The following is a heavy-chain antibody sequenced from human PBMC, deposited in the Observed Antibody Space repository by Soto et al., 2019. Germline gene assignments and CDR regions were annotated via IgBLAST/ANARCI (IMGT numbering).Heavy chain of an antibody. Sequence: PGESLKISCKGSGYSFTSYWIGWVRQMPGKGLEWMGIIYPGDSDTRYSPSFQGQVTISADKSISTAYLQWSSLKASDTAMYYCARQRPYYYGSGSNGDMDVWGKGTTVTVSS. CDR2: IYPGDSDT. J-gene: IGHJ6*03. CDR1: GYSFTSYW. D-gene: IGHD3-10*01. V-gene: IGHV5-51*01. CDR3: ARQRPYYYGSGSNGDMDV.